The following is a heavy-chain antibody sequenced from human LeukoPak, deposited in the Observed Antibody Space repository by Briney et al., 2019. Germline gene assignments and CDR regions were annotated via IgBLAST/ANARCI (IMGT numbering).Heavy chain of an antibody. CDR3: ARRDDSEVTTFFFDY. D-gene: IGHD4-17*01. V-gene: IGHV5-51*01. J-gene: IGHJ4*02. Sequence: GESLKISCKGSGYSFTSYWIGWVRQMPGKGLEWMGIIYPGDSDTRYSPSFQGQVTISADKSISTAYLQWSSLKASDTAMYYCARRDDSEVTTFFFDYWGQGTLVTVSS. CDR1: GYSFTSYW. CDR2: IYPGDSDT.